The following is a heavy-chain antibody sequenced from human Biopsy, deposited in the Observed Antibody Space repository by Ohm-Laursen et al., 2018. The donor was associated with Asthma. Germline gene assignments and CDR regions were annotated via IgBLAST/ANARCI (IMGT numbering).Heavy chain of an antibody. CDR3: ARAKAVGDYPITVNGMDV. V-gene: IGHV4-4*02. J-gene: IGHJ6*02. CDR2: IHHSGST. D-gene: IGHD3-16*01. CDR1: GGSITSSNW. Sequence: SETLSLTCAVSGGSITSSNWWSWVRQPPGKGLEWIGEIHHSGSTNTNPSLKSRLTISADISKHQFSLKLTSVTAADTAVYYCARAKAVGDYPITVNGMDVWGQGTTVTVSS.